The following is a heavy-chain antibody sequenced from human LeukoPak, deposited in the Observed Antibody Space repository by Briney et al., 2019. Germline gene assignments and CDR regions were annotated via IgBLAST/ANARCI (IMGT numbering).Heavy chain of an antibody. J-gene: IGHJ4*02. CDR3: ARLEGYNYFFDY. D-gene: IGHD5-24*01. Sequence: SETLSLTCTVSGGSISSHYWSWIRQPPGKGLEWIGYIYYSGSTNYNPSLKSRVTISVDTSKNQVSLKLSSVTAADTAVYYCARLEGYNYFFDYWGQGTLVTVSS. CDR1: GGSISSHY. CDR2: IYYSGST. V-gene: IGHV4-59*08.